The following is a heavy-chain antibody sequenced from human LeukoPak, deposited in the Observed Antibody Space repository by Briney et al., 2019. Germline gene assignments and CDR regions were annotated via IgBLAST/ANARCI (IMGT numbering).Heavy chain of an antibody. J-gene: IGHJ4*02. CDR2: IIPIFGTA. CDR3: YIAAAGTAFDY. D-gene: IGHD6-13*01. V-gene: IGHV1-69*13. Sequence: SVKVSCKASGGTFSSYAISWVRQAPGQGLEWMGGIIPIFGTANYAQKFQGRVTITADESASTAYMELSSLRSEDTAVYYCYIAAAGTAFDYWGQGTLVTVSS. CDR1: GGTFSSYA.